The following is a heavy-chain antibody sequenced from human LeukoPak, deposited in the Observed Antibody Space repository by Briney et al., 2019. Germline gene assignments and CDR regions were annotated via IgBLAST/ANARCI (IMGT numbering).Heavy chain of an antibody. CDR3: TTDYYGSGSYYVFDY. CDR2: IKSKTDGGTT. V-gene: IGHV3-15*01. CDR1: GFTFSNAW. J-gene: IGHJ4*02. D-gene: IGHD3-10*01. Sequence: GGSLRLSCAASGFTFSNAWMSWVRQAPGKGLEWVGRIKSKTDGGTTDYAAPVKGRFTISRDDSKNTLYLQMNSLKTEDTAVYYCTTDYYGSGSYYVFDYWGQGTLDTVSS.